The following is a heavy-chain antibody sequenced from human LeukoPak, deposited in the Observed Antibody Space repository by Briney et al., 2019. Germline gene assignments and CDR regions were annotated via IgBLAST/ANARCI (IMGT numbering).Heavy chain of an antibody. CDR3: ARDRKRYFDWLLHGAFDI. D-gene: IGHD3-9*01. V-gene: IGHV3-11*01. Sequence: GGSLRLSSAASGFTFSDYYMSWIRQAPGKGLEWVSYISSSGSTIYYAGSVKGRFTISRDNAKNSLYLQMNSLRAEDTAVYYCARDRKRYFDWLLHGAFDIWGQGTMVTVSS. CDR1: GFTFSDYY. J-gene: IGHJ3*02. CDR2: ISSSGSTI.